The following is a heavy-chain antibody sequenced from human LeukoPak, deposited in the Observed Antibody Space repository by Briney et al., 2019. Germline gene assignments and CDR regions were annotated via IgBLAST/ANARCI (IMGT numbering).Heavy chain of an antibody. CDR3: ARQNVDIVATPLNFAN. D-gene: IGHD5-12*01. J-gene: IGHJ4*02. CDR2: IYPGDSDT. CDR1: GYSFTSYW. Sequence: GESLKISCKGSGYSFTSYWICWVRQMPGKGLEWMGIIYPGDSDTSYSPSFQGQVTISADKSISTAYLQWSSLKASDTAMYYCARQNVDIVATPLNFANWGQRTLVTVSS. V-gene: IGHV5-51*01.